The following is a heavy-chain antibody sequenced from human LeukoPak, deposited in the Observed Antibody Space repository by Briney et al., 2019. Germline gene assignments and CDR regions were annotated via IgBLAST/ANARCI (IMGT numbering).Heavy chain of an antibody. D-gene: IGHD1-14*01. CDR2: IWYDGSNK. CDR1: GFTFSNAW. Sequence: GGSLRLSCAASGFTFSNAWMSWVRQAPGKGLEWVAVIWYDGSNKYYADSVKGRFTISRDNSKNTLYLQMNSLRAEDTAVYYCAREGRGIFYFDYWGQGTLVTVSS. CDR3: AREGRGIFYFDY. V-gene: IGHV3-33*08. J-gene: IGHJ4*02.